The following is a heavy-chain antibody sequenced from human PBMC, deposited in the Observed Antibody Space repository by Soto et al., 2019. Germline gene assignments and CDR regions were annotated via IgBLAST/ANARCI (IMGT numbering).Heavy chain of an antibody. Sequence: QVQLQESGPGLVKPSQTLSLTCTVSGGSVSSVDYYWSWIRQVPDKRLEWIGHIYDGGSTYIYPSLTSRVSISPDTSKNQFALQLNSVSAADTAVYYCARGLSGDKVDYWGQGILVTFSS. CDR2: IYDGGST. D-gene: IGHD7-27*01. CDR3: ARGLSGDKVDY. J-gene: IGHJ4*02. CDR1: GGSVSSVDYY. V-gene: IGHV4-30-4*08.